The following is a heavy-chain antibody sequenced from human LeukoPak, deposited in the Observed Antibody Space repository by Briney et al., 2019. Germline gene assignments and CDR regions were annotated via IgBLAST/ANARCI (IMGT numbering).Heavy chain of an antibody. J-gene: IGHJ4*02. Sequence: PSETLSLTCTVSGGSISSSSYYWGWIRQPPGKGLEWIGYIYYSGSTNYNPSLKSRVTISVDTSKNQFSLKLSSVTAADTAVYYCARGRDVVVTAIGTFDYWGQGTLVTVSS. CDR3: ARGRDVVVTAIGTFDY. CDR2: IYYSGST. V-gene: IGHV4-61*05. D-gene: IGHD2-21*02. CDR1: GGSISSSSYY.